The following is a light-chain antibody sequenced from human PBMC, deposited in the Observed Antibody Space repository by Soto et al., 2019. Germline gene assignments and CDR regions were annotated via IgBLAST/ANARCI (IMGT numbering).Light chain of an antibody. Sequence: AIQLNQSPSSLSASVGDRVTITCRASQGISSDLFWSQQKPGKATKLLIYAASSLERGVPSRFSCSGSGTDFTHTISSLQPEDFATNNCQQVNRYTVPVGQGTRMAIK. J-gene: IGKJ5*01. V-gene: IGKV1-13*02. CDR2: AAS. CDR1: QGISSD. CDR3: QQVNRYTVP.